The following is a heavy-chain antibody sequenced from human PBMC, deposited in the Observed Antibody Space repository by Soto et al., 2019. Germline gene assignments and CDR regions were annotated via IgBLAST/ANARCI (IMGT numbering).Heavy chain of an antibody. J-gene: IGHJ3*02. CDR1: GFSLSTSGVA. V-gene: IGHV2-5*02. CDR2: MYWDDDK. CDR3: AHRRLEWLQGNDAFDI. D-gene: IGHD5-12*01. Sequence: QITLKESGPTLVKPTQTLTLTCTFSGFSLSTSGVAVGWIRQPPGKALEWLALMYWDDDKRYSPSLKSRLTITKDTSKNQVVLTMTNMDPVETATYYCAHRRLEWLQGNDAFDIWGQGTMVTVSS.